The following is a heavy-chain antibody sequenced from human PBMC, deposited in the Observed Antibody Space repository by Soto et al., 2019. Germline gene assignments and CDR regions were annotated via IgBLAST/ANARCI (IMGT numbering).Heavy chain of an antibody. J-gene: IGHJ4*02. CDR2: IIPIFGTA. CDR1: GGTFSSYA. V-gene: IGHV1-69*13. Sequence: ASVKVSCKASGGTFSSYAISWVRQAPGQGLEWMGGIIPIFGTANYAQKFQGRVTITADESTSTAYMELSSLRSEDTAVYYCARLRAVGATTGRWVDYWGQGTLVTVSS. D-gene: IGHD1-26*01. CDR3: ARLRAVGATTGRWVDY.